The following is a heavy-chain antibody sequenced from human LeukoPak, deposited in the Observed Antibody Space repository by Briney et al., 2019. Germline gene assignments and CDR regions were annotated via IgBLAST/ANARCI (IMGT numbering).Heavy chain of an antibody. Sequence: ASVKVSCKASGYTFTGYYMHWVRQAPGQGLEWMGWINPNGGGTNYAQKFQGRVTMARDTSISTAYMELSRLRSDDTAVYYCARGSYQLLSLDYWGQGTLVTVSS. CDR1: GYTFTGYY. V-gene: IGHV1-2*02. D-gene: IGHD2-2*01. CDR2: INPNGGGT. J-gene: IGHJ4*02. CDR3: ARGSYQLLSLDY.